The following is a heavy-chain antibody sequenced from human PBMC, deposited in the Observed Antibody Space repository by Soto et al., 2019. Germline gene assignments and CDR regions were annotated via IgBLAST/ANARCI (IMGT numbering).Heavy chain of an antibody. V-gene: IGHV1-46*01. CDR3: ASLTSMVRGLYGMDV. CDR1: GYTFTSYY. Sequence: ASVKVSCKASGYTFTSYYMHWVRQAPGQVLECMVIINPSGGSTSYAQKFQGSVTMTRDTSTSTVYMELSSLRSEDTAAYYCASLTSMVRGLYGMDVWGQGTTVTVSS. D-gene: IGHD3-10*01. CDR2: INPSGGST. J-gene: IGHJ6*02.